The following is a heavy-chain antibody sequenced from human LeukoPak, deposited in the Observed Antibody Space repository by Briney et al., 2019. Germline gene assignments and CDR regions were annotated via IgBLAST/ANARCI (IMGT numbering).Heavy chain of an antibody. CDR3: ARAVYRAATYYYYYYMDV. CDR1: GGSISSGDYY. J-gene: IGHJ6*03. CDR2: IYYSGST. Sequence: KPSQTLSLTCTVSGGSISSGDYYWGWIRQPPGKGLEWIGYIYYSGSTYYNPSLESRVTISVDTSKNQFSLKLSSVTAADTAVYYCARAVYRAATYYYYYYMDVWGKGTTVTVSS. V-gene: IGHV4-30-4*08. D-gene: IGHD2-15*01.